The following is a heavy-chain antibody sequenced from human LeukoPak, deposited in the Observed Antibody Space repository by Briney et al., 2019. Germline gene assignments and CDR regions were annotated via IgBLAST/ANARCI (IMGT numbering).Heavy chain of an antibody. CDR2: MNPNSGNT. CDR3: ARGRGGYSYGRYYFDY. Sequence: ASAKVSCKASGYTFTSYDINWVRQATGQGLEWMGWMNPNSGNTGYAQKFQDRVTITRNTSISTAYMELSSLRSEDTAVYYCARGRGGYSYGRYYFDYWGQGTLVTVSS. CDR1: GYTFTSYD. V-gene: IGHV1-8*03. J-gene: IGHJ4*02. D-gene: IGHD5-18*01.